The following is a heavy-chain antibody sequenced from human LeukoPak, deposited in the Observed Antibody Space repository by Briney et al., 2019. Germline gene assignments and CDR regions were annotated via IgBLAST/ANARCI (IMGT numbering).Heavy chain of an antibody. CDR1: GFTFSSYA. CDR3: ARESGYYDSSGYYVY. CDR2: ISGSGGST. Sequence: QPGGSLRLSCAASGFTFSSYAMSWVRQAPGKGLEWVSAISGSGGSTYCADSVKGRFTISRDNSKNTLYLQMNSLRAEDTAVYYCARESGYYDSSGYYVYWGQGTLVTVSS. V-gene: IGHV3-23*01. D-gene: IGHD3-22*01. J-gene: IGHJ4*02.